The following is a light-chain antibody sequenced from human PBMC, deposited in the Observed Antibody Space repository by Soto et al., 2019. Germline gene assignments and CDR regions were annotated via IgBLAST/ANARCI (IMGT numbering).Light chain of an antibody. CDR1: QTISTW. V-gene: IGKV1-5*01. J-gene: IGKJ1*01. CDR3: QQYNILWT. CDR2: DAS. Sequence: DMQMTKSPSTLSASVGDRVTITCRASQTISTWLAWHQQKPGKAPKLLIYDASSLESGVPSRFSGSGSGTEFTLTISNLQPDDFATYFCQQYNILWTFGQGTKVDIK.